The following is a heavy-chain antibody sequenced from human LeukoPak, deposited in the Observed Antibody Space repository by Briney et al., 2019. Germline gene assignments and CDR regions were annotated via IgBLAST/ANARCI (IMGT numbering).Heavy chain of an antibody. J-gene: IGHJ5*02. CDR2: LYSHGRT. CDR3: AAGGTYYYNSSGYLYEP. D-gene: IGHD3-22*01. Sequence: GGSLRLSCAASGLTVSSNHMSWVRLAPGKGLEWLSVLYSHGRTDYADSVKGRFTISRDNSRNTLYLQMNSLRAEDTAVYYCAAGGTYYYNSSGYLYEPWSQGTLVTVSS. CDR1: GLTVSSNH. V-gene: IGHV3-53*01.